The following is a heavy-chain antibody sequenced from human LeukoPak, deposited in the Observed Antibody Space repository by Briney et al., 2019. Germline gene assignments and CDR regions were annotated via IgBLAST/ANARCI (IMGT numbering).Heavy chain of an antibody. CDR1: GFTFSSYG. V-gene: IGHV3-23*01. CDR3: AKGPFTFGGVIVPVDY. Sequence: GGSLRLSCAASGFTFSSYGMHWVRQAPGKGLEWVSAISGSGGSTYYADSVKGRFTISRDNSKNTLYLQMNSLRAEDTAVYYCAKGPFTFGGVIVPVDYWGQGTLVTVSS. D-gene: IGHD3-16*02. J-gene: IGHJ4*02. CDR2: ISGSGGST.